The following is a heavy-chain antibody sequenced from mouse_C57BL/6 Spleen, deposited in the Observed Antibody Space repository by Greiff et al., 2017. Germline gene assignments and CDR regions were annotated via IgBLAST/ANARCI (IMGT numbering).Heavy chain of an antibody. CDR3: ATYYYGSGYWYFDV. J-gene: IGHJ1*03. CDR1: GYTFTDYN. CDR2: INPNNGGT. D-gene: IGHD1-1*01. V-gene: IGHV1-18*01. Sequence: VQLQQSGPELVKPGASVKIPCKASGYTFTDYNMDWVKQSHGKSLEWIGDINPNNGGTIYNQKFKGKATLTVDKSSSTAYVELRSLTSEDTAVYYCATYYYGSGYWYFDVWGTGTTVTVSS.